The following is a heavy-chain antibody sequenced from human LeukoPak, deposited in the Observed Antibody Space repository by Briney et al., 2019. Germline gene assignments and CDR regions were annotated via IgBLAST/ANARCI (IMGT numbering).Heavy chain of an antibody. CDR2: ISGSGDST. CDR1: GFTLSSYA. D-gene: IGHD6-13*01. V-gene: IGHV3-23*01. CDR3: AKDRAAAGTPSY. J-gene: IGHJ4*02. Sequence: GGSLRLSCAASGFTLSSYAMSWVRQAPGKGLEWVSAISGSGDSTYYADSVKGRFTISRDNSKNTLYLQMNSLRAEDTAVYYCAKDRAAAGTPSYWGQGTLVTVSS.